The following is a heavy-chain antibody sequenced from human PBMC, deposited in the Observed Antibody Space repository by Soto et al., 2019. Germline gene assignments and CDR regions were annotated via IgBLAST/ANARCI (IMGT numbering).Heavy chain of an antibody. CDR2: ISAYNGNT. CDR1: GYTFTSYG. V-gene: IGHV1-18*01. Sequence: ASVKVSCKASGYTFTSYGISWVRQAPGQGLEWMGWISAYNGNTNYAQKPQGRVTMTTDTSTSTAYMELRSLRSDDTAVYYCARVPFNDNYGDYGKFDPWGQGTLVTVSS. J-gene: IGHJ5*02. D-gene: IGHD4-17*01. CDR3: ARVPFNDNYGDYGKFDP.